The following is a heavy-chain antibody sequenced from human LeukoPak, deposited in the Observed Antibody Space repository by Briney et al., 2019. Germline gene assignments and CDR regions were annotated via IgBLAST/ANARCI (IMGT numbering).Heavy chain of an antibody. Sequence: PGGSLRLSCAASGFTFDDYAMHWVRQAPGKGLEWVSGISWNSGSMGYADSVKGRFTISRDNAKNSLYLQMNSLRAEDTALYYCAKDIGGSYYYGMDVWGQGTTVTVSS. V-gene: IGHV3-9*01. CDR2: ISWNSGSM. J-gene: IGHJ6*02. CDR3: AKDIGGSYYYGMDV. CDR1: GFTFDDYA. D-gene: IGHD3-10*01.